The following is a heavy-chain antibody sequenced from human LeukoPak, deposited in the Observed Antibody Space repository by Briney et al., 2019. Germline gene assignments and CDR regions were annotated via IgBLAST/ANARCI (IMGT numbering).Heavy chain of an antibody. CDR1: GFTFSSYW. J-gene: IGHJ4*02. D-gene: IGHD2-2*03. V-gene: IGHV3-7*01. CDR2: IKQDGSNK. Sequence: GGSLRLFCAASGFTFSSYWMSWVRQAPGKGLEWVANIKQDGSNKYYADSVKGRFTISRDNSNNTLYLQINSLRPEDTAVYYCAKQHRGYCSSTSCPATFDYWGQGTLVTVSS. CDR3: AKQHRGYCSSTSCPATFDY.